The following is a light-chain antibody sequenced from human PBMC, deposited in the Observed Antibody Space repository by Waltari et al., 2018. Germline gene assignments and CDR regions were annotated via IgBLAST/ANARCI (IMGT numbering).Light chain of an antibody. J-gene: IGKJ2*01. CDR1: QSVLYSPNNKNY. V-gene: IGKV4-1*01. CDR2: WAS. CDR3: QQYYSNPRT. Sequence: DIVMTQSPDSLAVSLGEKATINCKSSQSVLYSPNNKNYLAWYQQKVGQPPKMLIYWASTRQSEVPARFSGSGSGTEFTLTISSVQAEDVAIYYCQQYYSNPRTFGQGTRLEIK.